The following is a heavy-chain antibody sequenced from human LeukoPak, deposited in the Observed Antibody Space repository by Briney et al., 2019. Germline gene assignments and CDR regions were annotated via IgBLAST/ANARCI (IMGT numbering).Heavy chain of an antibody. CDR2: IKSKTDGWTA. CDR3: TTDLMDV. CDR1: GFTFSSAW. Sequence: GGSLRLSCAASGFTFSSAWMSCVRQAPGKGLEWVGRIKSKTDGWTADYAAPVKGRFTMSRDDSKNTLDLQMNSLKTEDTAVYYCTTDLMDVWGKGTTVTVSS. V-gene: IGHV3-15*01. J-gene: IGHJ6*03.